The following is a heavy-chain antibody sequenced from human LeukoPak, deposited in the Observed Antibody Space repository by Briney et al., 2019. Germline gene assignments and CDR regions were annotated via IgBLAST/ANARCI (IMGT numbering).Heavy chain of an antibody. CDR2: ISYDGSSK. CDR1: GFTFSDYG. V-gene: IGHV3-30*18. J-gene: IGHJ6*02. D-gene: IGHD3-10*01. CDR3: AKPYGSGRHYGLDV. Sequence: PGRSLRLSCAASGFTFSDYGMHWVRQAPGMGLEWVAVISYDGSSKYYADSVKGRFTISRDNSENTLYVQMNSLRVEDTAVYFCAKPYGSGRHYGLDVWGQGTTVTVSS.